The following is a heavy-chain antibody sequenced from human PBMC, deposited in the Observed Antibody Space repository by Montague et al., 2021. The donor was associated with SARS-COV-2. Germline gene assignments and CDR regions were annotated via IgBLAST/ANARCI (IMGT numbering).Heavy chain of an antibody. D-gene: IGHD2-15*01. CDR1: RFTFSDLF. Sequence: SLRLSCAASRFTFSDLFVDWVRQAPGPGLEWVGRSRARVNGYTTEYAASVQGRFTISRNAPQRSLHLQMNRLKTEDTALYYCAISRYSSGLDLWGRGALVIVSS. J-gene: IGHJ2*01. CDR2: SRARVNGYTT. V-gene: IGHV3-72*01. CDR3: AISRYSSGLDL.